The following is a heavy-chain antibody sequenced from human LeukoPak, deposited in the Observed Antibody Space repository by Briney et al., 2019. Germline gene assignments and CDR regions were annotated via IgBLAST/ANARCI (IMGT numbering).Heavy chain of an antibody. CDR3: ARDWLMSSVGRCHFDY. J-gene: IGHJ4*02. CDR2: IKQDGSEK. Sequence: QAGGSLRLSCAASGFTFSTYWMSWVRRAPGKGLEWVANIKQDGSEKYYVYSVKGRFTISRDNAKNSLYLQMNRLRAEDTAVYYCARDWLMSSVGRCHFDYWGQGTLVTVSS. CDR1: GFTFSTYW. V-gene: IGHV3-7*01. D-gene: IGHD2-15*01.